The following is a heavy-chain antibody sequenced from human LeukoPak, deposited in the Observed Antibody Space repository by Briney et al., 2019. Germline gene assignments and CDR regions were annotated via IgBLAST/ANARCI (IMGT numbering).Heavy chain of an antibody. CDR3: AKGGYYDSSGTFDY. J-gene: IGHJ4*02. Sequence: GGSLRLSCAASGFTFSSYGMHWVRQAPGKGLEWVAVISCDGSNKYYADSVKGRFTISRDNSKNTLYLQMNSLRAEDTAVYYCAKGGYYDSSGTFDYWGQGTLVTVSS. D-gene: IGHD3-22*01. CDR1: GFTFSSYG. V-gene: IGHV3-30*18. CDR2: ISCDGSNK.